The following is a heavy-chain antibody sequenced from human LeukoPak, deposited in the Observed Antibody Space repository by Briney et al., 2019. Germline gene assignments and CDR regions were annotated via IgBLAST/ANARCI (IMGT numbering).Heavy chain of an antibody. CDR1: GFTFSDYY. CDR2: ISSSGSTI. CDR3: ASGADDYSNAKTDY. Sequence: TSGGSLRLSCAASGFTFSDYYMSWIRQAPGKGLEWVSYISSSGSTIYYADSVKGRFTISRDNAKNSLYLQMNSLRAEDTAVYCCASGADDYSNAKTDYWGQGTLVTVSS. J-gene: IGHJ4*02. D-gene: IGHD4-11*01. V-gene: IGHV3-11*01.